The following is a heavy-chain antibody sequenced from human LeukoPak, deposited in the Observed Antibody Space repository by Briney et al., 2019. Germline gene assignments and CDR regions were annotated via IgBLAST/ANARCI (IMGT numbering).Heavy chain of an antibody. Sequence: PGGSLRLSCAASGFTFSSYSMNWVRQAPGKGLEWVSSISSSSSYIYYADSVKGRFTISRDNAKNSLYLQMNSLRAEDTAVYYCARYSAVAERNFDYWGQGTLVTVSS. CDR3: ARYSAVAERNFDY. CDR2: ISSSSSYI. CDR1: GFTFSSYS. J-gene: IGHJ4*02. D-gene: IGHD6-19*01. V-gene: IGHV3-21*01.